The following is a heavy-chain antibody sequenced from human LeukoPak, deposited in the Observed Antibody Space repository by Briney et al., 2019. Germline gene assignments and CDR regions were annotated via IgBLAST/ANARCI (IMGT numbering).Heavy chain of an antibody. CDR3: ARDRRSGEDSNF. CDR2: IYYSGST. Sequence: SETLSLTCTGSGGSVSSADYYWSWIRQPPGKGLEWIGYIYYSGSTNYNPSLKSRVTISVDTSKNQIYLKLSSVTAADTAVYYCARDRRSGEDSNFWGQGTLVTVSS. D-gene: IGHD2-15*01. CDR1: GGSVSSADYY. J-gene: IGHJ4*02. V-gene: IGHV4-61*08.